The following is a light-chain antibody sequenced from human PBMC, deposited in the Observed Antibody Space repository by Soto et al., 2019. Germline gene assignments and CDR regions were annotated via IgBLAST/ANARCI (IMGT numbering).Light chain of an antibody. CDR2: DVS. V-gene: IGLV2-14*01. CDR1: SSDVGGYNY. CDR3: SSYTSRTPHA. J-gene: IGLJ1*01. Sequence: QSVLTQPASVSGSPGQSITISCTGTSSDVGGYNYVSWYQQHPGKAPKLMIYDVSNRPSGVSNRFSGSKSGNTASLTISGLQAEDEADYYCSSYTSRTPHASGTGTKVTVL.